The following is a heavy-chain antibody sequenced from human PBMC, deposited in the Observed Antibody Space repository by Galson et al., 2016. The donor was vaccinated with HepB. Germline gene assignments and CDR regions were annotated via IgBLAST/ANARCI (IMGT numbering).Heavy chain of an antibody. D-gene: IGHD3-10*01. Sequence: SLRLSCAASGFTFSDYYMSWIHQAPGEGLEWVSYISVSGTYTNYADSVKGRFTISRDNAKNSLYLQMNSLRAEDTAIYYCARDLSTGGVIIPYSYSYYGVDVWGQGTTVTVSS. CDR1: GFTFSDYY. CDR3: ARDLSTGGVIIPYSYSYYGVDV. J-gene: IGHJ6*02. CDR2: ISVSGTYT. V-gene: IGHV3-11*05.